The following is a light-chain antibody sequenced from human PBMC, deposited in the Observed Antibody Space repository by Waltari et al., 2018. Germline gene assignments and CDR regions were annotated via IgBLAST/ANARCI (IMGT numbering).Light chain of an antibody. CDR2: DVI. CDR1: SSDVGFYHY. V-gene: IGLV2-14*03. J-gene: IGLJ3*02. Sequence: QSALTQPASVSGSPGQSITISCTGTSSDVGFYHYVAWYQHHPGKAPKLIIYDVIQCASGVSNRFSGAKSGNTGSRTISELQAEDEADYYCYSSTTRGTWVFGGGTRLTVL. CDR3: YSSTTRGTWV.